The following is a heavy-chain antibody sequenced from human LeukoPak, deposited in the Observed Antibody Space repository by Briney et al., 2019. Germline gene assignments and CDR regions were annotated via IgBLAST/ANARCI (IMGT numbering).Heavy chain of an antibody. CDR2: ISTSAGST. CDR3: AEELLTTAYSASDF. CDR1: GFTFSSYA. D-gene: IGHD4/OR15-4a*01. J-gene: IGHJ4*02. V-gene: IGHV3-23*01. Sequence: GGSLRLSCAASGFTFSSYAMSWVRRAPGKGLEWVSAISTSAGSTYYADSVKGRFTISRDNSKNTLYLQMNSLRAEDTAVYYCAEELLTTAYSASDFWGQGTLVTVSS.